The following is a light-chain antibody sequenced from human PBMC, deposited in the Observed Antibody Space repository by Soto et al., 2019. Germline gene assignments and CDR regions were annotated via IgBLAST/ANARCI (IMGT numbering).Light chain of an antibody. CDR3: QQTYSTPQT. CDR2: TTS. CDR1: QSISKY. V-gene: IGKV1-39*01. J-gene: IGKJ1*01. Sequence: DIQMTQSPSSLSASVGDRITITCRASQSISKYLNWYQQKPGRAPKLLIYTTSSLQSGVPSRFSGSRSGTDFTLTITSLQPEDFATYYCQQTYSTPQTFGQGTKVEVK.